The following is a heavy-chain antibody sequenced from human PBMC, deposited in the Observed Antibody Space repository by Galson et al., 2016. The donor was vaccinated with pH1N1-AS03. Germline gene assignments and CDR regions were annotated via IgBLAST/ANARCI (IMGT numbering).Heavy chain of an antibody. Sequence: PALVKPTQTLTLTCDFSGFSLNTNGVGVGWIRQPPGKPLEWLALIYWNSEKRYNPFLKGRLTITKDTSKNQVVLTMTNMAPGDTATYFCARKPTGSMAVIIGVGYFDLWGRGTLVAVSS. CDR2: IYWNSEK. CDR1: GFSLNTNGVG. CDR3: ARKPTGSMAVIIGVGYFDL. V-gene: IGHV2-5*01. D-gene: IGHD2-21*01. J-gene: IGHJ2*01.